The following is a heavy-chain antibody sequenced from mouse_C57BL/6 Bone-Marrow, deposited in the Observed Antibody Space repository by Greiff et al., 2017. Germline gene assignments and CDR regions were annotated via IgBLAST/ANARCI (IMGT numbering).Heavy chain of an antibody. CDR3: TIYYYGSSYWFAY. CDR2: IDPADGDT. CDR1: GFNINDYY. Sequence: VHVKQPGAELVRPGASVKLSCTASGFNINDYYMHWVKQRPEQGLEWIGRIDPADGDTEYAPKFQGKATMTADTSSNTAYLQLSSLTSEDTAVYYCTIYYYGSSYWFAYWGQGTLVTVSA. V-gene: IGHV14-1*01. D-gene: IGHD1-1*01. J-gene: IGHJ3*01.